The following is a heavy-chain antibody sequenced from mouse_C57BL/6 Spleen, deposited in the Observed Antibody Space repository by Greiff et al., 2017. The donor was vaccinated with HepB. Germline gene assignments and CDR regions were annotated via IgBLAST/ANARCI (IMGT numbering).Heavy chain of an antibody. CDR1: GFTFSDYY. V-gene: IGHV5-16*01. CDR2: INDDGSST. Sequence: EVKLMESEGGLVQPGSSMKLSCTASGFTFSDYYMAWVRQVPEKGLEWVANINDDGSSTYYLDSLKSRFIISRDNAKNILYLQMSSLKSEDTATYYCATITGTGWYFDVWGTGTTVTVSS. J-gene: IGHJ1*03. CDR3: ATITGTGWYFDV. D-gene: IGHD4-1*01.